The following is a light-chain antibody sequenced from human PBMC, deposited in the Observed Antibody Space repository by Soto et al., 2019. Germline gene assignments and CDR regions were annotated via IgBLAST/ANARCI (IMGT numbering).Light chain of an antibody. CDR3: SSYAGGTNWV. J-gene: IGLJ3*02. CDR2: EVT. V-gene: IGLV2-23*02. CDR1: SSDVGTYNL. Sequence: QSALTQPASVSGSPGQSITISCTGTSSDVGTYNLVSWYQQRPGDAPKVVIYEVTERPSGVSDRFSGSKSGDTASLTISGLQPEDEAAYHCSSYAGGTNWVFGGGTKLTVL.